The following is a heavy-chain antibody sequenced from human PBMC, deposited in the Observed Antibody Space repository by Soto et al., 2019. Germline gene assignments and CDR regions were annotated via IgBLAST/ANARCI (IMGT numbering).Heavy chain of an antibody. V-gene: IGHV1-18*01. CDR2: ISAYNGNT. CDR1: GYTFTSYG. J-gene: IGHJ3*02. CDR3: ARDVGPITMVRGVTVYDDFDI. Sequence: ASVKVSCKASGYTFTSYGISWVRQAPGQGLEWMGWISAYNGNTNYAQKLQGRVTMTTDTSTSTAYMELRSLRSDDTAVYYCARDVGPITMVRGVTVYDDFDIWGQGTMVTVSS. D-gene: IGHD3-10*01.